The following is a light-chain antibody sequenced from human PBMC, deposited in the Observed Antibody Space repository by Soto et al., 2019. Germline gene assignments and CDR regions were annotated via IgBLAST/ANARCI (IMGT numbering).Light chain of an antibody. V-gene: IGKV1-39*01. Sequence: DIQVTQSLASLSGSVRDRVTMACRASQSIRSYLNWYQQKPGKAPKLLIYAAASLQSGVPSRFSGSGSGTDFTLTISSLQPEDFATYYCQQSYRTPITFGQGTRLEIK. CDR2: AAA. J-gene: IGKJ5*01. CDR3: QQSYRTPIT. CDR1: QSIRSY.